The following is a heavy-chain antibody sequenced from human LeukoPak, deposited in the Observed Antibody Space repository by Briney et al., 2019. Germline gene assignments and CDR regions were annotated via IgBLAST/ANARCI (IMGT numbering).Heavy chain of an antibody. CDR1: GFTVSSNY. V-gene: IGHV3-53*01. D-gene: IGHD3-10*01. CDR3: ARDLGFGDYGMDV. J-gene: IGHJ6*04. CDR2: IYINGST. Sequence: PGGSLRLSCAASGFTVSSNYMSWVRQAPGKGLEWVSLIYINGSTYYADSMKGRFTISRDNSKNTLYLQMNSLRAEDTALYYCARDLGFGDYGMDVWGKGTTVTVSS.